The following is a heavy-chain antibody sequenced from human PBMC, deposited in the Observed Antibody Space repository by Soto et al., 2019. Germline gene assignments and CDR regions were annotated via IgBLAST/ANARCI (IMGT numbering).Heavy chain of an antibody. J-gene: IGHJ6*02. CDR3: AKGGVGGSISAQTGELYYGMDV. CDR1: GFTFSSYA. Sequence: PGGSLRLSCAASGFTFSSYAMSWVRQAPGKGLEWVSAISGSGGSTYYADSVKGRFTISRDNSKNTLYLQMNSLRAEDTAVYYCAKGGVGGSISAQTGELYYGMDVWGQGTTVTVSS. D-gene: IGHD6-6*01. CDR2: ISGSGGST. V-gene: IGHV3-23*01.